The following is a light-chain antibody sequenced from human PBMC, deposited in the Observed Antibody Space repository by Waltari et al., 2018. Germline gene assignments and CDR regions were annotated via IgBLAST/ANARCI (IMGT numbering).Light chain of an antibody. J-gene: IGKJ1*01. CDR1: QSISSW. V-gene: IGKV1-5*01. Sequence: DIQMTQSPSTLSASVGDRVTITCRASQSISSWLAWYQQKPGKAPKLVIYDASSLESGVPSRFSGSGSGTEITLTISSLKPDDFATYYCQQYNSYPWTFGQGTKVEIK. CDR3: QQYNSYPWT. CDR2: DAS.